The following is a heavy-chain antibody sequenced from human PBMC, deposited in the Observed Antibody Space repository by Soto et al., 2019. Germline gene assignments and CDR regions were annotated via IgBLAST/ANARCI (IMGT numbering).Heavy chain of an antibody. CDR2: IYYSGST. J-gene: IGHJ4*02. V-gene: IGHV4-39*01. CDR1: GGSISSSSYY. Sequence: QLQLQESGPGLVKPSETLSLTCTVSGGSISSSSYYWGWIRQPPGKGLEWIGSIYYSGSTYYNPSLKSRVTISVDTSKNQFSLKLSSVTAADTAVYYCARQSDYGDYYFDYWGQGTLVTVSS. D-gene: IGHD4-17*01. CDR3: ARQSDYGDYYFDY.